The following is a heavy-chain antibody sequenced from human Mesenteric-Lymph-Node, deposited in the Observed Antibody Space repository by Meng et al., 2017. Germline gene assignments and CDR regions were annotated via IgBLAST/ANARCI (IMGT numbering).Heavy chain of an antibody. CDR3: ARGLRRDGYNYGDDAFDI. V-gene: IGHV1-2*06. Sequence: ASVKVSCKASGYTFTGYYMHWVRQAPGQGLEWMGRINPNSGGTNYAQKFQGRVTMTRDTSISTAYMELSRLRSEDTAVYYCARGLRRDGYNYGDDAFDIWGQGTMVTVSS. CDR2: INPNSGGT. J-gene: IGHJ3*02. CDR1: GYTFTGYY. D-gene: IGHD5-24*01.